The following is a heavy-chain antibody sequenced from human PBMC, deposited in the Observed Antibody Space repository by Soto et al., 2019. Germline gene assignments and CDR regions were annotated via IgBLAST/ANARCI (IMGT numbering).Heavy chain of an antibody. CDR1: GFPFSSYA. D-gene: IGHD3-16*01. CDR3: AKGGYYSLFDI. Sequence: SGGSLRLSCVASGFPFSSYAMSWVRQTPGKGLEWVSGISGSGGRTYYADSVKGRFTISRDNSNNTLSLQMHILRAEDTAVYFCAKGGYYSLFDIWGQGTMVTVSS. CDR2: ISGSGGRT. J-gene: IGHJ3*02. V-gene: IGHV3-23*01.